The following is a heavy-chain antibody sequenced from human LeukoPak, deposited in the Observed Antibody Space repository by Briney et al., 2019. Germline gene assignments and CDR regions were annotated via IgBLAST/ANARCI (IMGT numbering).Heavy chain of an antibody. CDR1: GGSISSGGYY. CDR3: ARAIRITMVRGANDAFDI. V-gene: IGHV4-31*03. Sequence: TSQTLSLTCTVSGGSISSGGYYWSWIRQHPGKGLEWIGYIYYSGRTYYNPSLKRRATISVNTSKTQYSQMLSSVTAAATAVYFCARAIRITMVRGANDAFDIWGQGTMVTVSS. D-gene: IGHD3-10*01. J-gene: IGHJ3*02. CDR2: IYYSGRT.